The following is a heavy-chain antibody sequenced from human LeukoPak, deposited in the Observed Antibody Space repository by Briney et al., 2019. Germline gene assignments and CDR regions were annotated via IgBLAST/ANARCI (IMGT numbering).Heavy chain of an antibody. Sequence: ASVKVSCKTSGYTFTGYYIHWVRQAPGQGLKWMGWINPNSGGTNYAEKFQGRVTMTRDTSISTAYMELSRLRSDDTAVYYCARTEEYYYGSGSHDFDYWGQGTLVTVSS. J-gene: IGHJ4*02. CDR1: GYTFTGYY. CDR3: ARTEEYYYGSGSHDFDY. D-gene: IGHD3-10*01. V-gene: IGHV1-2*02. CDR2: INPNSGGT.